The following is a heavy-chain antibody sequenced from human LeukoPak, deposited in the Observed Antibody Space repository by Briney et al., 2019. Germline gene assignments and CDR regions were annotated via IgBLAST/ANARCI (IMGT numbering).Heavy chain of an antibody. CDR3: AGDRDYGGNNWFDP. CDR1: GYTFTGYY. J-gene: IGHJ5*02. Sequence: ASVKVSCKASGYTFTGYYMHWVRQAPGQGLEWMGWINPNSGGTNYAQKFQGRVTMTRDTSISTAYMELSRLRSDDTAVYYCAGDRDYGGNNWFDPWGQGTLVTVSS. CDR2: INPNSGGT. V-gene: IGHV1-2*02. D-gene: IGHD4-23*01.